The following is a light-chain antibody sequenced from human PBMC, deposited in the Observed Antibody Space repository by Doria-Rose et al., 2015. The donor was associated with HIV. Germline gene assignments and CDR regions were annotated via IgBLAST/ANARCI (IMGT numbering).Light chain of an antibody. CDR2: KAS. CDR3: QQYNSYPWT. CDR1: QSISSW. Sequence: DIRMAQSPSTLSASVGDRVTITYRASQSISSWLAWYQQKPGKAPKLLIYKASSLESGVPSRFSGSGSGTEFTLTISSLQPDDFATYYCQQYNSYPWTFGQGTKVEIK. J-gene: IGKJ1*01. V-gene: IGKV1-5*03.